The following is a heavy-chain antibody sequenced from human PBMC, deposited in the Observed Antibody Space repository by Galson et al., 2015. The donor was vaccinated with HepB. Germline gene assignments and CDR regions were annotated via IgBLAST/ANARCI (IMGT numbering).Heavy chain of an antibody. CDR3: ARSIPGSLWFGELLGLRIRDSTPLENYYYGMDV. J-gene: IGHJ6*02. CDR1: GYTFTSYY. CDR2: INPSGGST. Sequence: SVKVSCKASGYTFTSYYMHWVRQAPGQGLEWMGIINPSGGSTSYAQKFQGRVTMTRDTSTSTVYMELSSLRSEDTAVYYCARSIPGSLWFGELLGLRIRDSTPLENYYYGMDVWGQGTTVTVSS. V-gene: IGHV1-46*03. D-gene: IGHD3-10*01.